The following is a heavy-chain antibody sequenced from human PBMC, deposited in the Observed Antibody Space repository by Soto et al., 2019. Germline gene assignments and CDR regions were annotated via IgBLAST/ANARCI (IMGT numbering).Heavy chain of an antibody. J-gene: IGHJ4*02. CDR3: ARLNDYGGNYFDY. Sequence: NPSETLSLTCAVYGGSFSGYYWSWIRQPPGKGLEWIGEINHSGSTNYNPSLTSRVTISVDTSKNQFSLKLSSVTAADTAVYYCARLNDYGGNYFDYWGQGTLVTVS. CDR1: GGSFSGYY. D-gene: IGHD4-17*01. V-gene: IGHV4-34*01. CDR2: INHSGST.